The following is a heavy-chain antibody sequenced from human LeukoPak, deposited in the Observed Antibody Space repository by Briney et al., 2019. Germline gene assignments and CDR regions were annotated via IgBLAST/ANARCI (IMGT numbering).Heavy chain of an antibody. Sequence: GVSLRLSCAASGFTFSSYEMNWVRQAPGKGLEWVSYISRTGSTKYYADSVRGRFTISRDNAKNSLSLQMNSLRAEDTAVYYCARDLYSNALDIWGQGTMVTVSS. V-gene: IGHV3-48*03. CDR1: GFTFSSYE. D-gene: IGHD2-21*01. CDR3: ARDLYSNALDI. J-gene: IGHJ3*02. CDR2: ISRTGSTK.